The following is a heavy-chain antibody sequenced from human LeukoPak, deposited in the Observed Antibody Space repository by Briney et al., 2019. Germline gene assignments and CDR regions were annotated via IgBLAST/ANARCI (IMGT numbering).Heavy chain of an antibody. CDR1: GFTFSSYA. CDR2: IGQDGSEN. D-gene: IGHD6-19*01. Sequence: PGGSLRLSCAASGFTFSSYAMSWVRQAPGKGLEWVASIGQDGSENYYVDSVKGRFTISRDNAKNSLYLQMNSLRVEDTAVYYCATGGGWYFDYWGQGALITASS. J-gene: IGHJ4*02. CDR3: ATGGGWYFDY. V-gene: IGHV3-7*01.